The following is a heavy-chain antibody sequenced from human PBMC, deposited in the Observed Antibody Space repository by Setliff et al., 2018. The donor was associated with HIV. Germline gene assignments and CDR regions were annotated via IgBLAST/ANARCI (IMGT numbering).Heavy chain of an antibody. J-gene: IGHJ5*02. V-gene: IGHV4-38-2*02. CDR1: GYSISSGYY. CDR2: IHQSGST. Sequence: PSETLSLTYTVSGYSISSGYYWGWIRQPPGKGLEWIGSIHQSGSTYYNSSLKSRVTMSVDTSKNKFSLKLSSVTAADTAVYYCARDLGSAYSYAQGRFDPWGQGTLVTVSS. D-gene: IGHD5-18*01. CDR3: ARDLGSAYSYAQGRFDP.